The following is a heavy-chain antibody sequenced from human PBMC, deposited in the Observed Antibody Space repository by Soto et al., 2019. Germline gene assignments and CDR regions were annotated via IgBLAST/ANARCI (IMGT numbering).Heavy chain of an antibody. Sequence: GGSLRLSCAASGFAFSDFYMSWTRQAPGKGLEGISYISGGGTTVFYADSVEGRFTISRDNAQKSLYLQMDSLTSEDTAIYYCARDREPCVYHGMAGWGQGTTVTVSS. J-gene: IGHJ6*02. CDR1: GFAFSDFY. CDR2: ISGGGTTV. V-gene: IGHV3-11*01. CDR3: ARDREPCVYHGMAG.